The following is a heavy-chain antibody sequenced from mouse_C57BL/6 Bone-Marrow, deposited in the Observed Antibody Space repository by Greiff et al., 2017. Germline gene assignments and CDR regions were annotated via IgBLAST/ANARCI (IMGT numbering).Heavy chain of an antibody. V-gene: IGHV14-2*01. J-gene: IGHJ2*01. CDR2: IDPEDGET. Sequence: EVKLMESGAELVKPGASVKLSCTASGFNIKDYYMHWVKQRTEQGLEWIGRIDPEDGETKYAPKFQGKATITADTSSNTAYLQLSSLTSEDTAVYYCARCPNWAMYYFDYWGQGTTLTVSS. CDR3: ARCPNWAMYYFDY. CDR1: GFNIKDYY. D-gene: IGHD4-1*01.